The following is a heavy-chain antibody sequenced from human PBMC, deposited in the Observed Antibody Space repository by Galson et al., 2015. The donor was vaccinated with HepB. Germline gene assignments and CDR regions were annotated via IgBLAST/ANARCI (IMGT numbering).Heavy chain of an antibody. CDR3: ARDRAHGYGDQLHAFDI. CDR1: EYTFTNYF. D-gene: IGHD5-18*01. Sequence: SVKVSCKASEYTFTNYFFHWIRQAPGQGLEWLGKINPTAGNTNYAQNFQGRVTLTRDTSTSTIYMELSSLKSDDTAVYYCARDRAHGYGDQLHAFDIWGQGTMVTVSS. J-gene: IGHJ3*02. V-gene: IGHV1-46*01. CDR2: INPTAGNT.